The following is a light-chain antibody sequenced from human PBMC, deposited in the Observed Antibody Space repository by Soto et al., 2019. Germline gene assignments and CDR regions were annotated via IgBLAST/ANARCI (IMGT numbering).Light chain of an antibody. CDR1: SSDVGTYNY. V-gene: IGLV2-14*01. CDR3: SSYTSSNDYV. CDR2: EVS. Sequence: QSVLTQPASVSGSPGQSITISFTGTSSDVGTYNYVSWYQQHPGKAPKLIIYEVSNRPSGVSNRFSGSKSGNTASLTISGLQADDEADYYCSSYTSSNDYVLGTATKVTV. J-gene: IGLJ1*01.